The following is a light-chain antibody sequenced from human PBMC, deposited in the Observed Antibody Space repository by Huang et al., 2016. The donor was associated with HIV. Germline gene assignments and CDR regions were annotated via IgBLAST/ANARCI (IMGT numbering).Light chain of an antibody. CDR1: QDISNY. J-gene: IGKJ2*01. V-gene: IGKV1-33*01. Sequence: DIQMTQSPSSLYASVVDRVTITCQASQDISNYLNWYQQKPWKAPKLLIYDASNLETGVPSRFSRSGSGKDFTLTISSLHPEDIATYYCQQYDILPYNFGQGTKLEIK. CDR2: DAS. CDR3: QQYDILPYN.